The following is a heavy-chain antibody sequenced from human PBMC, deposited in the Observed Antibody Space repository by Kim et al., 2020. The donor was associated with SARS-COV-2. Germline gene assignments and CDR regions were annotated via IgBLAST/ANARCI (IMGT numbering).Heavy chain of an antibody. CDR1: GVDFSSYC. CDR2: LDTDGRTT. V-gene: IGHV3-74*01. D-gene: IGHD3-22*01. J-gene: IGHJ4*02. Sequence: GGSLRLSCAASGVDFSSYCMHWVRQTPGKGLVWVSSLDTDGRTTNFADSVKGRFTISSDNAKNTLYLEMNSLRAEDTAVYYCVRGGPSGYWGNYFDFWGQGTLVTVSS. CDR3: VRGGPSGYWGNYFDF.